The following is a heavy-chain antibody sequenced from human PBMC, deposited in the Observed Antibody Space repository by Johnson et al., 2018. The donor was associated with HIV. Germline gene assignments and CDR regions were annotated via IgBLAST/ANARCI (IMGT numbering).Heavy chain of an antibody. CDR1: GFAFSSYA. V-gene: IGHV3-30*14. CDR2: ISYDGRDA. J-gene: IGHJ3*02. D-gene: IGHD4-17*01. CDR3: AKGADYADYEGAFDI. Sequence: QVQLVESGGGVVQPGTSLRLSCTASGFAFSSYALHWVRQAPGKGLEWVAVISYDGRDAYYADSVKGRFPSSRDNSKNTLYLQMNRLRVEDTAVYYCAKGADYADYEGAFDIWGQGTMVTVSS.